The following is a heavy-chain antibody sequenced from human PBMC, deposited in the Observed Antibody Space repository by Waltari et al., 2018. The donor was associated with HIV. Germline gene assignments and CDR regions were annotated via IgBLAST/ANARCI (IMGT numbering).Heavy chain of an antibody. D-gene: IGHD6-19*01. CDR1: GGSISTYY. CDR2: IYYSGST. CDR3: ARIKPVGAVAGPFDY. Sequence: QVHLQESGPGLVKPSETLSLTCTVSGGSISTYYWSWIRQSPGKGLEWIGYIYYSGSTNYNAPLQSRVTRSVDTSKNQFSLKLNSVTAADTAVYYCARIKPVGAVAGPFDYWGQGTLVTVSS. J-gene: IGHJ4*02. V-gene: IGHV4-59*01.